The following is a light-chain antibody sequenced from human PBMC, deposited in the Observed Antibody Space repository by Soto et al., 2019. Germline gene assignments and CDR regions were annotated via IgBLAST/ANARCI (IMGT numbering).Light chain of an antibody. CDR2: AAS. CDR1: QGMGSW. V-gene: IGKV1-12*01. J-gene: IGKJ3*01. CDR3: QQANSFPRT. Sequence: DIQMTQSPSSVSASVGDRVTITCRASQGMGSWLAWFKQKPGKAPKLLIYAASTLQSGVPSRFSGSGSGTDFTLTNNSLQPEGFATYYCQQANSFPRTFGPGTKVDIK.